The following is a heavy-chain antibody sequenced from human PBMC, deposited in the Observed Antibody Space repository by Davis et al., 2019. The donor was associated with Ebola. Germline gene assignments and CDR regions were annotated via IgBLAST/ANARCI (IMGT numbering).Heavy chain of an antibody. CDR2: ISSGYSYK. J-gene: IGHJ4*02. CDR3: ARGRVDTMINTPGPDY. CDR1: GFTFSSYT. Sequence: GESLKISCAASGFTFSSYTLHWVRQAPGKGLEWVSSISSGYSYKGYADSVKGRFTIARDNAKNSLFLQMNSLRVDDTAVYFCARGRVDTMINTPGPDYWGQGTLVTVSS. V-gene: IGHV3-21*06. D-gene: IGHD1-26*01.